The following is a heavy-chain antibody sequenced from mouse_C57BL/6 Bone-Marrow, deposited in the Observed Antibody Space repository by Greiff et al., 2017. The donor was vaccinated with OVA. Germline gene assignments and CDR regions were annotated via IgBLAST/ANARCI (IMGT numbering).Heavy chain of an antibody. J-gene: IGHJ2*01. CDR3: APHYYGFDY. D-gene: IGHD1-2*01. CDR2: ISDGGSYT. V-gene: IGHV5-4*03. Sequence: EVKLVESGGGLVKPGGSLKLSCAASGFTFSSYAMSWVRQTPEKRLEWVATISDGGSYTYYPDNVKGRFTISRDNAKNNLYLQMSHLKSEDTAMYYCAPHYYGFDYWGQGTTLTVSS. CDR1: GFTFSSYA.